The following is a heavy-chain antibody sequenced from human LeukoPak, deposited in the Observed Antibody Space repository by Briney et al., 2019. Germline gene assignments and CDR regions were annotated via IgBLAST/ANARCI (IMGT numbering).Heavy chain of an antibody. CDR3: ARDRACSNGICSYFDY. V-gene: IGHV4-39*01. CDR1: GGSISSTTYY. Sequence: SETLSLTCIVSGGSISSTTYYWGWIRQPPGKGLEWIGSIYYSGSTWYNPSLKSRVTVSADTSKNQFSLKLTSVTAADTAVYYCARDRACSNGICSYFDYWGQGTVVTVSS. J-gene: IGHJ4*02. CDR2: IYYSGST. D-gene: IGHD2-8*01.